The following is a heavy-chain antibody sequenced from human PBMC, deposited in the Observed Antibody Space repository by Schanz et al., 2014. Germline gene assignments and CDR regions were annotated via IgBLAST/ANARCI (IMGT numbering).Heavy chain of an antibody. CDR1: GFTFSNYS. D-gene: IGHD6-6*01. Sequence: EVQLVESGGGLVKPGGSLRLSCAASGFTFSNYSMNWVRQAPGKGLEWVSSISSTSSYIFYADSVKGRFTISRDNAKNSLYLQMNSLRAEDTAVYYCVPMSIAAHWGQGTLVTASS. CDR3: VPMSIAAH. J-gene: IGHJ4*02. V-gene: IGHV3-21*01. CDR2: ISSTSSYI.